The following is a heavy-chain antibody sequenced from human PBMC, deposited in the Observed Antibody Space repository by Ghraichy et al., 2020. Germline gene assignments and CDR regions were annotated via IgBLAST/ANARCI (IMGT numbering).Heavy chain of an antibody. Sequence: GSLRLSCAASGFTFSNYSMNWVRQAPGKGLEWISYINFTGSTTYYADSVKGRFSISRDNAKNSLYLQMNSLRDEDAAVYYCARANYDFWSASNYYYGMDVWGQGTTVTFSS. J-gene: IGHJ6*02. V-gene: IGHV3-48*02. D-gene: IGHD3-3*01. CDR1: GFTFSNYS. CDR3: ARANYDFWSASNYYYGMDV. CDR2: INFTGSTT.